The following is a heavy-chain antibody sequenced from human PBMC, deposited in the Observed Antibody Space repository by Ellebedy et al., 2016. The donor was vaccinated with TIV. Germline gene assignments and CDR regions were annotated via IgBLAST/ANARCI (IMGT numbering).Heavy chain of an antibody. CDR1: GGSFSNSTYY. CDR3: ARDGSFRGVTPPDY. D-gene: IGHD3-16*01. J-gene: IGHJ4*02. Sequence: MPSETLSLTCTVSGGSFSNSTYYWGWIRQPPGKGLEWIGSVSYSGSTHYNPSLKSRVTISVDTTKNQFSLKLTSATVADRAVYYCARDGSFRGVTPPDYWGQGTLVTVSS. CDR2: VSYSGST. V-gene: IGHV4-39*07.